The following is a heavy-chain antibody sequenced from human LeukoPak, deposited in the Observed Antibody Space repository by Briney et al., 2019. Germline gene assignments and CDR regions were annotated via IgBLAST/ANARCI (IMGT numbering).Heavy chain of an antibody. Sequence: GASVKVSCKASGYTFTSYDINWVRLATGQGLEWMGRMNTNSGNTGYAQKFQGRVTMTRNTSISTAYMELSSLRSEDTAVYYCARDIVVVPAATSGGYGMDVWGQGTTVTVSS. D-gene: IGHD2-2*01. CDR1: GYTFTSYD. J-gene: IGHJ6*02. CDR2: MNTNSGNT. CDR3: ARDIVVVPAATSGGYGMDV. V-gene: IGHV1-8*01.